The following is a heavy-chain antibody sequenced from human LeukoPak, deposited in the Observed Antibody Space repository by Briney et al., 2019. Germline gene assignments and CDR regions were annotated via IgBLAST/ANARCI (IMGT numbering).Heavy chain of an antibody. Sequence: GESLKISCKGSGYSFTSYWIGWVRQMPGKGLEWMGIIYPGYSDTRYSPSFQGQVTISADKSISTAYLQWSSLKASDTAMYYCARLLTLASGYDSGNWFDPWGQGTLVTVSS. CDR1: GYSFTSYW. V-gene: IGHV5-51*01. CDR3: ARLLTLASGYDSGNWFDP. J-gene: IGHJ5*02. D-gene: IGHD5-12*01. CDR2: IYPGYSDT.